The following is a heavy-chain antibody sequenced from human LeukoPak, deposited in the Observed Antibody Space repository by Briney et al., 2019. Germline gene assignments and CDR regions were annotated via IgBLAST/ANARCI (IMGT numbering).Heavy chain of an antibody. J-gene: IGHJ4*02. Sequence: GGSLRLSCAASGFTFSDYYMCWIRQAPGKGLEWVSAITGSAGSTYYADSVKGRFTISRDNSKNTLYLQLNSLRAEDTAVYYCAKKASAAAGPDYLDYWGQGTLVTVSS. V-gene: IGHV3-23*01. CDR2: ITGSAGST. CDR1: GFTFSDYY. D-gene: IGHD6-13*01. CDR3: AKKASAAAGPDYLDY.